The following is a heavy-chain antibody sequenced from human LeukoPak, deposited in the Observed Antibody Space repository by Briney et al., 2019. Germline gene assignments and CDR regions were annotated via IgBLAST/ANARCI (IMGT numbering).Heavy chain of an antibody. D-gene: IGHD4-17*01. CDR1: GFTFDDYV. CDR3: VKASGGDYVLGY. J-gene: IGHJ4*02. V-gene: IGHV3-9*01. CDR2: ISWNSGSI. Sequence: GGSLRLSCAASGFTFDDYVMHWVRQAPGKGLEWVSGISWNSGSIGYADSVKGRLTISRDNAKNSLYLQMSSLRAEDTAVYYCVKASGGDYVLGYWGQGTLVTVSS.